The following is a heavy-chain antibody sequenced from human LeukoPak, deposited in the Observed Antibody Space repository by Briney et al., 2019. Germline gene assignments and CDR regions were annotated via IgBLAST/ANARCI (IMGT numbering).Heavy chain of an antibody. CDR1: GYTFTGYY. J-gene: IGHJ4*02. CDR3: APSGTYRSADYYFDY. D-gene: IGHD1-26*01. V-gene: IGHV1-2*02. Sequence: GASVKVSFKASGYTFTGYYVHWVRQAPGQGLEWMGWINPDSGGTSYAQKFQGRVTMTRDTSISTAYMELSRLRSDDTAVYYCAPSGTYRSADYYFDYWGQGTLVTVSS. CDR2: INPDSGGT.